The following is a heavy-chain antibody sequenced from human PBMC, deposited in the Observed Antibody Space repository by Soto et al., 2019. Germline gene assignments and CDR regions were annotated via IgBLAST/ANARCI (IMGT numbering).Heavy chain of an antibody. V-gene: IGHV3-48*01. J-gene: IGHJ4*02. CDR3: ARDWDLGRI. CDR1: GFTLSGYN. D-gene: IGHD1-26*01. Sequence: EVQLVESGGGLVQPGGSLRLSCTASGFTLSGYNMYWVRQAPGKGLEWVSYISSGSSTIYYADSVKGRFTISRDNAKNSLYLQMNSLRAEDTAVYYCARDWDLGRIWGQGTLVTVSS. CDR2: ISSGSSTI.